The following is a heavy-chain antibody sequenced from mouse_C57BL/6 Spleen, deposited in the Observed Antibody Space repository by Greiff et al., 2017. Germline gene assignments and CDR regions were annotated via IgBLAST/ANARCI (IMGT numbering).Heavy chain of an antibody. Sequence: QVQLQQSGAELARPGASVKLSCKASGYTFTSYGISWVKQRTGQGLEWIGEIYPRSGNTYYNEKFKGKATLTADKSSSTAYMELRSLTSEDSAVYFCARSYYGSRKHYAMDYWGQGTSVTVSS. V-gene: IGHV1-81*01. D-gene: IGHD1-1*01. J-gene: IGHJ4*01. CDR3: ARSYYGSRKHYAMDY. CDR1: GYTFTSYG. CDR2: IYPRSGNT.